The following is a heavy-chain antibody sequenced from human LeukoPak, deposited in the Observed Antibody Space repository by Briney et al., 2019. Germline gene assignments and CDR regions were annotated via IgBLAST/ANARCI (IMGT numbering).Heavy chain of an antibody. V-gene: IGHV3-66*02. CDR3: AGGENNYGPPPSYYFDY. J-gene: IGHJ4*02. Sequence: GGSLRLSCAASGFTVSSNYMSWVRQAPGKGLEWVSVIYSGGSTYYADSVKGRFTISRDNSKNTLYLQMNSLRAEDTAVYYCAGGENNYGPPPSYYFDYWGQGTLVTVSS. CDR1: GFTVSSNY. D-gene: IGHD5-18*01. CDR2: IYSGGST.